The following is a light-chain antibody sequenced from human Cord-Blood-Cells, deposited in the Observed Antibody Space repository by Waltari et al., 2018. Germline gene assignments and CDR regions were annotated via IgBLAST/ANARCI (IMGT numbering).Light chain of an antibody. CDR3: SSYTSSSTWV. V-gene: IGLV2-14*03. CDR2: DVS. CDR1: SRDFGGYKY. Sequence: SALTQPASVFGSPGQSVTLSCTGTSRDFGGYKYFSWYQQHPGKAPKLMIYDVSNRPSGVSNRFSGSKSGNTASLTISGLQAEDEADYYCSSYTSSSTWVFGGGTKLTVL. J-gene: IGLJ3*02.